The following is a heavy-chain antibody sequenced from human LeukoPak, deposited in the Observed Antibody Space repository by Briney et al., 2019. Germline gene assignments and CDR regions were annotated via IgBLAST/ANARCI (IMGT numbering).Heavy chain of an antibody. D-gene: IGHD2-2*02. CDR3: ARARRDCSSTSCYTSFWFDP. Sequence: AGGSLRLSCAASGFTFSSYWMSWVRQAPGKGLEWVANIKQDGSEKYYVDSVKGRFTISRDNAKNSLYLQMNSLRAEDTAVYYCARARRDCSSTSCYTSFWFDPWGQGTLVTVSS. CDR2: IKQDGSEK. J-gene: IGHJ5*02. V-gene: IGHV3-7*01. CDR1: GFTFSSYW.